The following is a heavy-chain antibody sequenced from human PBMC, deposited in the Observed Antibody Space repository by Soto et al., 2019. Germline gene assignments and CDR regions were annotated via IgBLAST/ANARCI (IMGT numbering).Heavy chain of an antibody. D-gene: IGHD6-13*01. J-gene: IGHJ1*01. CDR3: ARGGSSWSAEYYQH. V-gene: IGHV1-18*01. CDR1: GYTFTNYG. Sequence: QVQLVQSGAEVKKPWASVKVSCKTSGYTFTNYGISWVRQAPGQGPEWMGWISGYNGNTKYAQTLQGRVTMTTDTSTSTAYMELRSLRSDDTAVYYCARGGSSWSAEYYQHWGQGTRVIVSS. CDR2: ISGYNGNT.